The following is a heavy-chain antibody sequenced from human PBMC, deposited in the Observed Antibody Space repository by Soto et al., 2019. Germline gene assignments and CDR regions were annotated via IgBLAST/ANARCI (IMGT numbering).Heavy chain of an antibody. Sequence: SETLSLTCTVSGGSISGYYWSWIRQPTGKGLEWIGYVYFRGSTNYNPSLKSRVTISVDTSNYQFSLNLSSVTAADTAVYYCARHDGYDYVDYWGQGTLVTVSS. J-gene: IGHJ4*02. CDR2: VYFRGST. CDR3: ARHDGYDYVDY. CDR1: GGSISGYY. V-gene: IGHV4-59*08. D-gene: IGHD5-12*01.